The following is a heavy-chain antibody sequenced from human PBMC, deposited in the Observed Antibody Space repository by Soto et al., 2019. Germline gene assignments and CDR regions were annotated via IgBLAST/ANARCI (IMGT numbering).Heavy chain of an antibody. CDR2: IIPILGIA. CDR1: GGTFSSYT. CDR3: AARQQLVVGVPFDY. J-gene: IGHJ4*02. V-gene: IGHV1-69*02. D-gene: IGHD6-13*01. Sequence: QVQLVQSGAEVKKPGSSVKVSCKASGGTFSSYTISWVRQAPGQGLEWMGRIIPILGIANYAQKFQGRVTITADKSTSTAYMELSSLRSEDTAVYYCAARQQLVVGVPFDYWGQGTLVTVSS.